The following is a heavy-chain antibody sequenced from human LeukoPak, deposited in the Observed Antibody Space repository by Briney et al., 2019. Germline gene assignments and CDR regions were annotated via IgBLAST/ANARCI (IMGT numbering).Heavy chain of an antibody. CDR2: INTNTGNP. V-gene: IGHV7-4-1*02. Sequence: GASVKVSCKASGYTFTSYAMNWVRQAPGQGLEWMGWINTNTGNPTYAQGFTGRFVFSLDTSVSTAYLQISSLRAEDTAVYYCARDLKVLRYFDWLSLLDYWGQGTLVTVSS. CDR1: GYTFTSYA. CDR3: ARDLKVLRYFDWLSLLDY. J-gene: IGHJ4*02. D-gene: IGHD3-9*01.